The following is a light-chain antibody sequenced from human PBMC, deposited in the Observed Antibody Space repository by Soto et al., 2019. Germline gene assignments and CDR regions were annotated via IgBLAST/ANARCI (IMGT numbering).Light chain of an antibody. CDR2: ATS. CDR1: QGIRHD. CDR3: LQDYTYPYT. V-gene: IGKV1-6*01. Sequence: AIQLTQSPSSLSASIGDTVTIICRASQGIRHDLGWYQHRPGQAPQYLIYATSRLQSGVPSRFTGNGGGAGFSLTISSLQPEDSATYYCLQDYTYPYTFGQGTRLEI. J-gene: IGKJ2*01.